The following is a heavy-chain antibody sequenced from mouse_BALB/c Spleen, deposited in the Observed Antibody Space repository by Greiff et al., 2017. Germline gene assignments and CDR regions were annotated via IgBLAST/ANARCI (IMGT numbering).Heavy chain of an antibody. CDR1: GFNIKDTY. Sequence: EVQLQQSGAELVKPGASVKLSCTASGFNIKDTYMHWVKQRPEQGLEWIGRIDPANGNTKYDPKFQGKATITADTSSNTAYLQLSSLTSEDTAVYYCAMNGYGNYYAMDYWGQGTSVTVSS. CDR2: IDPANGNT. V-gene: IGHV14-3*02. J-gene: IGHJ4*01. D-gene: IGHD2-1*01. CDR3: AMNGYGNYYAMDY.